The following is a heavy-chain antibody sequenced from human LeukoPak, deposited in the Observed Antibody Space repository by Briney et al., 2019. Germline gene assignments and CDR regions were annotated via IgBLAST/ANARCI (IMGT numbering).Heavy chain of an antibody. Sequence: GGSLRLSCAASGFTFSDCYMSWIRQAPGKGLEWVSYISNGGSTICYADSVKGRFTISRDNAKDSLYLQMNSLRAEDTAVYYCARYSGSYGGWDWGQGTLVTVSS. D-gene: IGHD1-26*01. J-gene: IGHJ4*02. CDR3: ARYSGSYGGWD. CDR1: GFTFSDCY. V-gene: IGHV3-11*04. CDR2: ISNGGSTI.